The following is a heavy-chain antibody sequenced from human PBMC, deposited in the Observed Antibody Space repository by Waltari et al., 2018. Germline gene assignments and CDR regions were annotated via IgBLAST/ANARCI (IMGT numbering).Heavy chain of an antibody. CDR2: IYHSGST. CDR3: ARGIVGVPIDY. J-gene: IGHJ4*02. CDR1: GYSISSGYY. V-gene: IGHV4-38-2*01. Sequence: QVQPQESGPGLVKPSETLSLTCAVSGYSISSGYYWGWIRQPPGKGLEWIGSIYHSGSTYYNPSLKSRVTISVDTSKNQFSLKLSSVTAADTAVYYCARGIVGVPIDYWGQGTLVTVSS. D-gene: IGHD1-26*01.